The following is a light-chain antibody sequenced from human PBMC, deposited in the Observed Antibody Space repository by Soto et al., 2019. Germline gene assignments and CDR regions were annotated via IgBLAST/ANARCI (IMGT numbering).Light chain of an antibody. CDR2: AAS. Sequence: DIQVTQSPSSLSASLGDRVTITCRANQAISVYLPWFQQQPGKVPKLLIYAASALQSGVPARCSASGSGTDFTLTISSLQPEDIATYYWQKYNSAPLFVGGGTKVEI. V-gene: IGKV1-27*01. CDR1: QAISVY. J-gene: IGKJ4*01. CDR3: QKYNSAPLF.